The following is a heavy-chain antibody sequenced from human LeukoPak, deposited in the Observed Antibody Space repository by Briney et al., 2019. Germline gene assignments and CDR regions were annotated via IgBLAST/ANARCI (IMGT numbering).Heavy chain of an antibody. CDR1: GFTFSSYS. Sequence: GGSLRLSCAASGFTFSSYSMTWVRQAPGKGLEWVSSISRDSSYIYYANSVKGRFTISRDAAKNSLYLQMNSLRAEDTALYYCVRDISYWGQGTLVTVSS. J-gene: IGHJ4*02. CDR2: ISRDSSYI. V-gene: IGHV3-21*01. CDR3: VRDISY.